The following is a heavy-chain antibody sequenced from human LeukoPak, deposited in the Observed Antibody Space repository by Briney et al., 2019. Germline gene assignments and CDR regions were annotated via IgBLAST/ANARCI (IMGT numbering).Heavy chain of an antibody. V-gene: IGHV3-23*01. CDR2: ISGSGGST. CDR3: AKYHYYDSSGYPIDAFDI. CDR1: GFTFSSYA. Sequence: GGSLRLSCAASGFTFSSYAMSWVRQAPGKGLEWVSAISGSGGSTYYADSVKGRFTISRDNSKNTLYLQMNSLRAEDTAVYYRAKYHYYDSSGYPIDAFDIWGQGTMVTVSS. J-gene: IGHJ3*02. D-gene: IGHD3-22*01.